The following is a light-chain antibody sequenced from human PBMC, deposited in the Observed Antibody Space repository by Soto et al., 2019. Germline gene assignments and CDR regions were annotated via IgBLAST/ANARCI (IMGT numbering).Light chain of an antibody. CDR1: SGDVGGYNY. J-gene: IGLJ1*01. Sequence: QSALTQPASVSGSPGQSITISCTGTSGDVGGYNYVSWYQQRPGKAPKLMIYEVSNRPSGVSNRFSGSKSGNTASLTISGLQAEDEADYYCSSYTSSDSYVFGTGTKLTVL. V-gene: IGLV2-14*01. CDR3: SSYTSSDSYV. CDR2: EVS.